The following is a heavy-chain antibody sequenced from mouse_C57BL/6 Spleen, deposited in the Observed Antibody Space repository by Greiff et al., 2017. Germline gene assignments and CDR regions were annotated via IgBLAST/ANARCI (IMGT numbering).Heavy chain of an antibody. V-gene: IGHV5-4*01. J-gene: IGHJ4*01. CDR3: ARALRDYYAMDY. D-gene: IGHD6-1*01. CDR1: GFTFSSYA. CDR2: ISDGGSYT. Sequence: EVQLVESGGGLVKPGGSLKLSCAASGFTFSSYAMSWVRQTPEKRLEWVATISDGGSYTYYPDNVKGRFTISRDNAKNNLYLQMSHLKSEDTAMDYCARALRDYYAMDYWGQGTSVTVSS.